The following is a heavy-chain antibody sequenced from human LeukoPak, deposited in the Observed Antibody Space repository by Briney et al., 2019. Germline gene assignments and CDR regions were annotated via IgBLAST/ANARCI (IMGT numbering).Heavy chain of an antibody. Sequence: SETLSPTCAVYGGSFSGYYWSWIRQPPGKGLEWIGEINHSGITNYNPSLKSRVTISLDTSKNQFSLKLSSVTAADTAVYYCARAELMGSYNWFDPWGQGTLVTVSS. CDR3: ARAELMGSYNWFDP. D-gene: IGHD2-8*01. V-gene: IGHV4-34*01. J-gene: IGHJ5*02. CDR1: GGSFSGYY. CDR2: INHSGIT.